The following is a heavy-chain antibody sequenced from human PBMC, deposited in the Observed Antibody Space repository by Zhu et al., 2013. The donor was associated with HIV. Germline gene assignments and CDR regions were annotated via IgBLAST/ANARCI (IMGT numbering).Heavy chain of an antibody. D-gene: IGHD3-22*01. V-gene: IGHV1-69*13. J-gene: IGHJ4*02. CDR3: ARDHNSGYYSYFDY. CDR2: IIPMFGTA. Sequence: QVQLVQSGPEVKKPGASVKVSCKASGYTFTTYGISWVRQARGQGLEWMGGIIPMFGTANYAQKFQGRVTITADESTSTAYMQLSSLRSEDTAVYYCARDHNSGYYSYFDYWGQGTLVTVSS. CDR1: GYTFTTYG.